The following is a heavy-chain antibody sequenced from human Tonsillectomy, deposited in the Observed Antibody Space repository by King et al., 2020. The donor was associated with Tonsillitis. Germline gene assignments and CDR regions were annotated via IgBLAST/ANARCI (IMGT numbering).Heavy chain of an antibody. D-gene: IGHD2-2*02. V-gene: IGHV5-10-1*03. Sequence: VQLVESGAEVKKPGESLRISCKGSGYSFTSYWISWVRQMPGKGLEWMGRIDPSDSYTNYSPSFQGHVTISADKSISTAYLQWSSLKASDTAMYYCALTCSNTSCYNPAFDIWGQGTMVTVSS. CDR1: GYSFTSYW. CDR2: IDPSDSYT. CDR3: ALTCSNTSCYNPAFDI. J-gene: IGHJ3*02.